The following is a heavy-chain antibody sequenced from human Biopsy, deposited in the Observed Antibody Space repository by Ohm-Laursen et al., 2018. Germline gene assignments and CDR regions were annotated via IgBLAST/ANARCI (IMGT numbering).Heavy chain of an antibody. CDR3: ARDRRDWQHSFDY. D-gene: IGHD5-24*01. CDR2: IHKDSTTE. V-gene: IGHV3-11*01. J-gene: IGHJ4*02. Sequence: SLRLSCAASGFTFSDYYMNWFRRAPGKGLEWIAYIHKDSTTEYYADSVRGRFSISRDNAQKSLYLQMNSLRAEDTAVYYCARDRRDWQHSFDYWDQGTEVIVSS. CDR1: GFTFSDYY.